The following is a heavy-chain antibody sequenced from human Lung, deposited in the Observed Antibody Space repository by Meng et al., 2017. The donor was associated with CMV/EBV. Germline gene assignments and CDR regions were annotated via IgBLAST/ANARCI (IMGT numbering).Heavy chain of an antibody. D-gene: IGHD3-3*01. CDR2: INHSGRT. CDR1: GGSFSGYY. V-gene: IGHV4-34*01. J-gene: IGHJ4*02. CDR3: ARGGLRFLEYLNDHDY. Sequence: SQXXSLTXAVYGGSFSGYYWSWIRQPPGKGLEWIGEINHSGRTNYNPSLKSRVTISVDTSKNQLSLKLSSVTAADTAVYYCARGGLRFLEYLNDHDYWGPGTXVTVSS.